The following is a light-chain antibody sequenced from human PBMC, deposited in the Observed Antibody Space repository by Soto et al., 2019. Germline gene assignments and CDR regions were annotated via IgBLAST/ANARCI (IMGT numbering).Light chain of an antibody. CDR2: EVS. J-gene: IGLJ2*01. CDR1: SSDVGSYDR. Sequence: QSALTQPPSVSGSPGQSVTISCTGTSSDVGSYDRVSWYQQPPGTAPKVIIYEVSNRPSGVPDRFSGSKSGNTASLTISGLQAEDEADYYCSSHTNIIPLFGGGTKLTVL. V-gene: IGLV2-18*02. CDR3: SSHTNIIPL.